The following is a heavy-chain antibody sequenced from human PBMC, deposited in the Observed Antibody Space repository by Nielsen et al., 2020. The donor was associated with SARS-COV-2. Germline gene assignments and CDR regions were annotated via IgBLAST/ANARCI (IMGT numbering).Heavy chain of an antibody. Sequence: SETLSLTYTVSGGSISSYYWGWIRQPPGKGLEWIGSIYYSGSTNYNPSLKSRVTISVDTSKNQFSLRLRSVTAADTAVYFCARGSFGNTYFAYWGQGTLVTVSS. V-gene: IGHV4-39*07. D-gene: IGHD3-10*01. CDR3: ARGSFGNTYFAY. CDR2: IYYSGST. CDR1: GGSISSYY. J-gene: IGHJ4*02.